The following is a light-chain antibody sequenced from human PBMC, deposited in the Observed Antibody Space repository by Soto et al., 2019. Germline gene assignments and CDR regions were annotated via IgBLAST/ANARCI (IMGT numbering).Light chain of an antibody. CDR1: QSLLHSDGYTY. CDR3: MQVLHTPFS. V-gene: IGKV2-28*01. CDR2: LSS. Sequence: DIVMTQSPPSLSVTPGEPASISCRSSQSLLHSDGYTYVDWYVQRPGQSPQLLIYLSSNRASGVPDRLSVSGSGTDFTLKISKVESEDVGIYYCMQVLHTPFSFVPGTRVDFK. J-gene: IGKJ3*01.